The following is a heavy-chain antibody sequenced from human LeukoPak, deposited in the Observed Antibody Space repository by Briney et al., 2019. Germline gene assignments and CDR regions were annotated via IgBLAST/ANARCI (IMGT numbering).Heavy chain of an antibody. CDR3: AKMAVAGFSYYYYYMDV. J-gene: IGHJ6*03. Sequence: GGSLRLSCAASGFTFSSYGMHWVRQAPGKGLEWVAFIRYDGSNKYYADSVKGRFTISRDNAKNSLYLQMNSLRVEDTAVYYCAKMAVAGFSYYYYYMDVWGKGTTVTVSS. V-gene: IGHV3-30*02. D-gene: IGHD6-19*01. CDR1: GFTFSSYG. CDR2: IRYDGSNK.